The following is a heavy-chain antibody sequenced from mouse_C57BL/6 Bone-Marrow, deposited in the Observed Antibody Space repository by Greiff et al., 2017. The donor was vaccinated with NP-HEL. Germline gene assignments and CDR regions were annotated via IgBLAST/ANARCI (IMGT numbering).Heavy chain of an antibody. CDR1: GYTFTSYW. J-gene: IGHJ1*01. V-gene: IGHV1-72*01. Sequence: QVQLKQPGAELVKPGASVKLSCKASGYTFTSYWMHWVKQRPGRGLEWIGRIDPNSGGTKYNEKFKSKATLTVDKPSSTAYMQLSSLTSEDSAVYYCARFVYYGTWYFDVWGAGTTVTVSS. D-gene: IGHD2-1*01. CDR2: IDPNSGGT. CDR3: ARFVYYGTWYFDV.